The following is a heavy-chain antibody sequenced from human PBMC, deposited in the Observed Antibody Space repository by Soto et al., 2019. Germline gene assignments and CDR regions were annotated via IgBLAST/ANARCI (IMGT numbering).Heavy chain of an antibody. J-gene: IGHJ6*01. CDR1: GGTFSSYA. V-gene: IGHV1-69*13. Sequence: SVKVSCKASGGTFSSYAISWVRQAPGQGLEWMGGIIPIFGTANYAQKFQGRVTITADESTGTAYMELSSLRSEDTAVYYCARGHSSSWYFFPEPPRSYYYGMDVWGKETTVTV. CDR3: ARGHSSSWYFFPEPPRSYYYGMDV. CDR2: IIPIFGTA. D-gene: IGHD6-13*01.